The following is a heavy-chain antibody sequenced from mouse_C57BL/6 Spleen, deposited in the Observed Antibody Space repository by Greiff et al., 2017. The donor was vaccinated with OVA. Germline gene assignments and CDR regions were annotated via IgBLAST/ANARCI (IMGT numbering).Heavy chain of an antibody. CDR2: ISSGGDYI. V-gene: IGHV5-9-1*02. CDR3: TRAAVPSPHWYFDV. Sequence: EVMLVESGEGLVKPGGSLKLSCAASGFTFSSYAMSWVRQTPEKRLEWVAYISSGGDYIYYADTVKGRFTISRDNARNTLYLQMSSLKSEDTAMYYCTRAAVPSPHWYFDVWGTGTTVTVSS. J-gene: IGHJ1*03. CDR1: GFTFSSYA. D-gene: IGHD1-1*01.